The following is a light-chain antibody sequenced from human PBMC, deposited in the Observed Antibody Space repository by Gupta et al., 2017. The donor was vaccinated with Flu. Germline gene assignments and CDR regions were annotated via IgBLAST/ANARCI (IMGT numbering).Light chain of an antibody. CDR1: SSNIGSNT. CDR2: SNN. Sequence: QSVLTQPPSASGTPGQRVTISCSGSSSNIGSNTVNWYQQLPGTAPKLIIYSNNQRPSGVPYRFSGSKSGTSASLAISGLQSEDEADYYCAAWDDSLNGPVFGGGTKLTVL. J-gene: IGLJ3*02. V-gene: IGLV1-44*01. CDR3: AAWDDSLNGPV.